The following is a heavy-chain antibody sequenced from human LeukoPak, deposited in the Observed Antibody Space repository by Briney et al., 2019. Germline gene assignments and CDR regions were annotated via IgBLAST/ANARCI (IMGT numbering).Heavy chain of an antibody. V-gene: IGHV2-5*02. Sequence: SGPTLVKPTQTLTLTCTLSGFSLSTRGVGVGWIRQPPGKALEWLALISWDDDQRYSPSLKSRLFITKDTSKNQVVLTMTNMDPADTATYYCARRIYSNFDSWGQGTLVTVSS. CDR2: ISWDDDQ. J-gene: IGHJ4*02. CDR3: ARRIYSNFDS. D-gene: IGHD1-26*01. CDR1: GFSLSTRGVG.